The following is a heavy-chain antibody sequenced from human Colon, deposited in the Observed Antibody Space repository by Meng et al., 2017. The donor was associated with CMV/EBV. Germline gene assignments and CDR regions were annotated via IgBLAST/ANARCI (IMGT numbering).Heavy chain of an antibody. CDR2: MYQSDST. CDR3: ARGKLRSGFYPYFES. V-gene: IGHV4-30-2*01. D-gene: IGHD3-3*01. CDR1: GESITGGPCT. J-gene: IGHJ4*02. Sequence: GESITGGPCTWSWIRQPPGKGLEWIGRMYQSDSTSYNESLKTRVTISVDRSNNRFSLKVTSVTAADTAMYYCARGKLRSGFYPYFESWGQGLLVTVSS.